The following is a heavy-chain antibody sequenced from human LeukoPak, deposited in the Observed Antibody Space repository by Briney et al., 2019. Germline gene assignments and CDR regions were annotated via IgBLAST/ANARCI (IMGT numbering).Heavy chain of an antibody. CDR2: ISGSGGST. V-gene: IGHV3-23*01. Sequence: PGGSLRLSCAASGFGLDGYTMHWVRQFPGKGLEWVSAISGSGGSTYYADSVKGRFTISRDNSKNTLYLQMNSLRAEDTAVYYCAKDWTVFDYWGQGTLVTVSS. J-gene: IGHJ4*02. CDR1: GFGLDGYT. D-gene: IGHD3/OR15-3a*01. CDR3: AKDWTVFDY.